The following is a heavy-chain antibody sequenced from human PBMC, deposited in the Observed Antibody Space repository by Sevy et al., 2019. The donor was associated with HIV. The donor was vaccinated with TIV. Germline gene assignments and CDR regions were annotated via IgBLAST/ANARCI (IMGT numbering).Heavy chain of an antibody. CDR3: GRAQGYCVTNSCYGGSVNAFDI. V-gene: IGHV3-9*01. CDR1: GFTFSDYA. CDR2: ISWNSGAI. Sequence: SLKISCAASGFTFSDYAMHWVRQVPGKGLEWVSGISWNSGAIGYADSVKGRFTISRDNAKNSLYLQMNSLRVEDTAFHYYGRAQGYCVTNSCYGGSVNAFDIWGQGTMVTVSS. J-gene: IGHJ3*02. D-gene: IGHD2-2*01.